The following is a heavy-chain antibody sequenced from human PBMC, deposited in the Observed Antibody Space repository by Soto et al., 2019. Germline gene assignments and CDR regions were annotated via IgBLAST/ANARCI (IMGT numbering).Heavy chain of an antibody. V-gene: IGHV3-21*01. Sequence: EVQLVESGGGLVKPGGSLRLSCAASGFTFSSYSMNWVRQAPGKGLEWVSSISSSSSYIYYADSVKGRFTISRDNAKNSLYLQMNSLRAEDTAVYYCARVRHKLSGDSSGYGGGYWGQGTLVTVSS. CDR3: ARVRHKLSGDSSGYGGGY. D-gene: IGHD3-22*01. CDR1: GFTFSSYS. CDR2: ISSSSSYI. J-gene: IGHJ4*02.